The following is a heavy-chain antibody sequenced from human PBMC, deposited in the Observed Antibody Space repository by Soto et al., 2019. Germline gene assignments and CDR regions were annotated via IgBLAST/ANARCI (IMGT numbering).Heavy chain of an antibody. CDR2: IVVGSGNT. Sequence: QLQLVQSGPEVKKPGTSVKVSCKASGFTFTSSAMQWVRQARGQRLEWIGWIVVGSGNTNYAQKFQERVTITRDMSTSTAYMELSSLRSEDTAVYYCAAPSISTVTTGYYYMDVWGKGTTVTVSS. D-gene: IGHD4-17*01. V-gene: IGHV1-58*02. CDR1: GFTFTSSA. CDR3: AAPSISTVTTGYYYMDV. J-gene: IGHJ6*03.